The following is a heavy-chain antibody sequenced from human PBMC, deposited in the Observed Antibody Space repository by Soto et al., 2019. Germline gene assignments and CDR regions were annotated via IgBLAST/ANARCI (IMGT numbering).Heavy chain of an antibody. D-gene: IGHD5-18*01. CDR3: ARVDTAMPGGMDV. CDR2: IYYSGST. Sequence: SETLSLTCTVSGGSISSSSYYWGWIRQPPGKGLEWIGSIYYSGSTYYNPSLKSRVTISVNTSKNQFSLKLSSVTAADTAVYCCARVDTAMPGGMDVWGQGXTVTVYS. CDR1: GGSISSSSYY. J-gene: IGHJ6*02. V-gene: IGHV4-39*01.